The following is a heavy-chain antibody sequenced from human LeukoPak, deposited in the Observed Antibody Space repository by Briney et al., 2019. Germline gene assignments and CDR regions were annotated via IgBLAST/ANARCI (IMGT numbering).Heavy chain of an antibody. V-gene: IGHV3-48*01. CDR2: ISRDSDIR. D-gene: IGHD3-22*01. CDR1: GFTFSSYW. CDR3: AKDSNYYDSSGSLYY. Sequence: GGSLRLSCAASGFTFSSYWMSWVRQAPGRGLEWISYISRDSDIRYYADSVRGRLHISRDNARNSLYLQMNSLRADDTAMYYCAKDSNYYDSSGSLYYWGQGTLVTVSS. J-gene: IGHJ4*02.